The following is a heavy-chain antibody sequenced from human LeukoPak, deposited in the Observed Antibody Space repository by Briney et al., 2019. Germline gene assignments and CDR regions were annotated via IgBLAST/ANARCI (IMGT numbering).Heavy chain of an antibody. V-gene: IGHV3-23*01. CDR1: GFSFSAYA. D-gene: IGHD3/OR15-3a*01. Sequence: PGLSLRLSCAASGFSFSAYAMTWVRQAPGKGLEWVSSISSRDDRTYYADSAKGRFTISRDNSKNTLYLQMNSLRAEDTAVYYCARHKDWTFDYWGQGTLVTVSS. J-gene: IGHJ4*02. CDR2: ISSRDDRT. CDR3: ARHKDWTFDY.